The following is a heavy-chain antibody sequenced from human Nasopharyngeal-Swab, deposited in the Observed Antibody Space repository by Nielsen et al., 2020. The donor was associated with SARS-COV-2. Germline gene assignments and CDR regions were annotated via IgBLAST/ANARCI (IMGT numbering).Heavy chain of an antibody. CDR2: IIPVFGTT. V-gene: IGHV1-69*06. Sequence: SVKVSCKPSGDTFNSYAFSWVRQAPGQGLEWMGRIIPVFGTTNYAQDFQGRVTITADKSTATAYMQLSSLRSEDTAVYYCARESGSSQYSAYYMDVWGKGTAVTVSS. J-gene: IGHJ6*03. D-gene: IGHD2-15*01. CDR3: ARESGSSQYSAYYMDV. CDR1: GDTFNSYA.